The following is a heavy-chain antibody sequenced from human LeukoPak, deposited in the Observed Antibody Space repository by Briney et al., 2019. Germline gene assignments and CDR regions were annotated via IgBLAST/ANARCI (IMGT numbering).Heavy chain of an antibody. V-gene: IGHV4-59*08. Sequence: SETLSLTCTVSGGSISTYYWSWIRKPPGKGLEWIGHIYNSGSTNYSPSLKSRVTISVDTSKNQFSLKLSSVTAADTAVYYCAIIGSGSADWGQGTLVTVSS. CDR3: AIIGSGSAD. D-gene: IGHD3-10*01. CDR1: GGSISTYY. J-gene: IGHJ4*02. CDR2: IYNSGST.